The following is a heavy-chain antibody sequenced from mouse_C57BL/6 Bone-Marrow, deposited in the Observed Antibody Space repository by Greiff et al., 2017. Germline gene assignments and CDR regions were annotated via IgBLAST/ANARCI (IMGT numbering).Heavy chain of an antibody. V-gene: IGHV14-4*01. Sequence: VQLQQSGAELVRPGASVTLSCTASGFNIKDDYMHWVKQRPEQGLEWIGWIDPENGDTEYASKFQGKATITADTSSNTAYLQLSSLTSEDTAVYYCTTVLLGCWGQGTSVTVSS. CDR1: GFNIKDDY. CDR2: IDPENGDT. J-gene: IGHJ4*01. D-gene: IGHD1-1*01. CDR3: TTVLLGC.